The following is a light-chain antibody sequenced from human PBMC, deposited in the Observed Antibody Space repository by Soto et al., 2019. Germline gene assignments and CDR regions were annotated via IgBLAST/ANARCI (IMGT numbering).Light chain of an antibody. V-gene: IGKV3-20*01. CDR2: GAS. CDR3: QQYGGSPRVT. CDR1: QSVSSNY. Sequence: EIVLTQSPGTLSLSPGERATLSCRASQSVSSNYLAWYQQKSGQAPRLLIYGASSRATGIPDRFSGSGSGRDFTLTISRLEPEDFAVYYCQQYGGSPRVTFGGGTKVEIK. J-gene: IGKJ4*01.